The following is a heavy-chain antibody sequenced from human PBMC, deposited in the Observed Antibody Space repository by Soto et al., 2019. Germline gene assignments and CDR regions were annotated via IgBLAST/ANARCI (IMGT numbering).Heavy chain of an antibody. CDR3: TTDRFGDFDY. J-gene: IGHJ4*02. Sequence: SVSNAWMTWVRQAPGKGLAWVGRIKSKTDGGTTDYAAPVKGRFTISRDDSKNTLYLQMNSLKTEDTAVYYCTTDRFGDFDYWGQGTLVTVSS. CDR1: SVSNAW. V-gene: IGHV3-15*07. CDR2: IKSKTDGGTT. D-gene: IGHD3-16*01.